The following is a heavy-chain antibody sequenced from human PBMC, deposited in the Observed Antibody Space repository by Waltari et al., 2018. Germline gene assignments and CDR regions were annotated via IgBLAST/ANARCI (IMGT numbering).Heavy chain of an antibody. CDR3: ARARPPLFGDSSY. CDR2: ISSSSTTI. V-gene: IGHV3-48*04. Sequence: EVQLVESGGGLVQPGGSLRLSFAASGFIFRSYSMNWVRQAPGKGLEWVSYISSSSTTIYYADSVKGRFTISRDNAKNSLYLQMNSLRAEDTAVYYCARARPPLFGDSSYWGQGTLVTVSP. D-gene: IGHD4-17*01. J-gene: IGHJ4*02. CDR1: GFIFRSYS.